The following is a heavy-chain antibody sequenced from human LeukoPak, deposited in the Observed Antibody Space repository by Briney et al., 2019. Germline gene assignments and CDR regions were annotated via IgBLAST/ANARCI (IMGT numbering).Heavy chain of an antibody. CDR3: VTPFWSGYQGYMDV. CDR2: FDPEDGET. D-gene: IGHD3-3*01. Sequence: ASVKVSCKVSGYTLTELSMHWVRQAPGKGLEWMGGFDPEDGETIYAQKFQGRVTMTEDTSTDTAYMGLSSLRSEDTAVYYCVTPFWSGYQGYMDVWGKGTTVTVSS. J-gene: IGHJ6*03. V-gene: IGHV1-24*01. CDR1: GYTLTELS.